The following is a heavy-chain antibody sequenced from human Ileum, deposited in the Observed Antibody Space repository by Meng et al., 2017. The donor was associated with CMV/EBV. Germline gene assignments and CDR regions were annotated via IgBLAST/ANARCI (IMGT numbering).Heavy chain of an antibody. D-gene: IGHD3-10*01. CDR2: IYSGGST. V-gene: IGHV3-53*01. Sequence: VDVVGSGGGFIQSAGSLRLSFEASGFTVSNNYMSWVRQAPGKGLEWVSVIYSGGSTYYADSVKGRFTISRDSSKNTLYLQMNSLRAEDTAVYYCARGSGFYYYWGQGTLVTVSS. CDR1: GFTVSNNY. CDR3: ARGSGFYYY. J-gene: IGHJ4*02.